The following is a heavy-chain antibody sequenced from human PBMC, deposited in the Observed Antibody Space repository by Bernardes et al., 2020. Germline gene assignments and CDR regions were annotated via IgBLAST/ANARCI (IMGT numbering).Heavy chain of an antibody. CDR1: GYTFTSYY. V-gene: IGHV1-46*01. J-gene: IGHJ5*02. CDR2: INPSGGST. CDR3: AREGMVRGAISPQFDP. Sequence: ASVKVSCKASGYTFTSYYMHWVRQAPGQGLEWMGIINPSGGSTSYAQKFQGRVTMTRDTSTSTVYMELSSLRSEDTAVYYCAREGMVRGAISPQFDPWGQGTLVTVSS. D-gene: IGHD3-10*01.